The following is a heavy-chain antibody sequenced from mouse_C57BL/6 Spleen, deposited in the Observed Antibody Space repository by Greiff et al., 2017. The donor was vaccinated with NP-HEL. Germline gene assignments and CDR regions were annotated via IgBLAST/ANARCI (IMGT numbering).Heavy chain of an antibody. D-gene: IGHD1-1*01. CDR2: INPNNGGT. Sequence: VQLKESGPELVKPGASVKMSCKASGYTFTDYNMHWVKQSHGKSLEWIGYINPNNGGTSYNQKFKGKATLTVNKSSSTAYMELRSLTSEDSAVYYCARDDYYGSSYYFDYWGQGTTLTVSS. J-gene: IGHJ2*01. CDR3: ARDDYYGSSYYFDY. CDR1: GYTFTDYN. V-gene: IGHV1-22*01.